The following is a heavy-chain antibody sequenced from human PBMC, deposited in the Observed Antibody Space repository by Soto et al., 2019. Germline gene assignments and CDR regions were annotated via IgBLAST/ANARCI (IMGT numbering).Heavy chain of an antibody. V-gene: IGHV3-21*01. Sequence: PGGSLRLSCAASGFTFSSYSMNWVRQAPGKGLEWVSSISSSSSYIYYADSVKGRFTISRDNAKNSLYLQMNSLRAEDTAVYYCARDLSIFPGIAVAPYWGQGTLVTVSS. J-gene: IGHJ4*02. CDR3: ARDLSIFPGIAVAPY. CDR2: ISSSSSYI. CDR1: GFTFSSYS. D-gene: IGHD6-19*01.